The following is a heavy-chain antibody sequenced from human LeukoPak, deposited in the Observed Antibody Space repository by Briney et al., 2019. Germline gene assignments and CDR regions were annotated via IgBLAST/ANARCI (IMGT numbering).Heavy chain of an antibody. D-gene: IGHD2-8*01. V-gene: IGHV4-34*01. Sequence: SETLSLTCAVYGGSFSGYYWSWIRQPPGKGLEWIGEINHSGSTNYNPSLKSRVTISVDTSKNQFSLKLSSVTAADTAVYYCARLFCTNGVCYGSFDYWGQGTLVTVSS. CDR1: GGSFSGYY. CDR2: INHSGST. CDR3: ARLFCTNGVCYGSFDY. J-gene: IGHJ4*02.